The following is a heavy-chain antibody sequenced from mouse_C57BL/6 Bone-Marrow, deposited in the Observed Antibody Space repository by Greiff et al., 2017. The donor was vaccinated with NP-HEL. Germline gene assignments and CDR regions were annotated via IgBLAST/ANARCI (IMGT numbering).Heavy chain of an antibody. D-gene: IGHD4-1*01. J-gene: IGHJ4*01. CDR3: ARQGANWDVAMDC. CDR1: GFTFSDYG. Sequence: EVKVVESGGGLVQPGGSLKLSCAASGFTFSDYGMAWVRQAPRTGPEWVAFISNLAYSIYYADTLTGRFTISRENAKNTLYLEMSSLRSEDTAMYYCARQGANWDVAMDCWGQGTSVTVSS. CDR2: ISNLAYSI. V-gene: IGHV5-15*01.